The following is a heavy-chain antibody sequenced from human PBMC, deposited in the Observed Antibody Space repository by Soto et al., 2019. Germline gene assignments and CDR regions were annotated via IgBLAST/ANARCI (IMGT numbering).Heavy chain of an antibody. CDR2: IKQDGSEK. J-gene: IGHJ4*02. Sequence: PGGSLRLSCAASGFTFSSYWMSWVRQAPGEGLEWVANIKQDGSEKYYVDSVKGRFTISRDNAKKSFYLQMDSLRTEDTAVYYCARDPDSQTYYYDTSDYRPFGFDSWGQGTLVTAPQ. V-gene: IGHV3-7*03. CDR1: GFTFSSYW. D-gene: IGHD3-22*01. CDR3: ARDPDSQTYYYDTSDYRPFGFDS.